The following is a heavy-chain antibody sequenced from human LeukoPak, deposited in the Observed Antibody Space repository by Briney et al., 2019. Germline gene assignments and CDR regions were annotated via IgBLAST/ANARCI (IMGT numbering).Heavy chain of an antibody. J-gene: IGHJ4*02. D-gene: IGHD1-1*01. CDR1: GGSISSSSYY. CDR2: IYYSGST. V-gene: IGHV4-39*07. Sequence: SETLSLTCTVSGGSISSSSYYWGWIRQPPGTGLEWIGSIYYSGSTYYNPSLKSRVTISVDTSKNQFSLKLSSVTAADTAVYYCARDLRKYRYYFDYWGQGTLVTVSS. CDR3: ARDLRKYRYYFDY.